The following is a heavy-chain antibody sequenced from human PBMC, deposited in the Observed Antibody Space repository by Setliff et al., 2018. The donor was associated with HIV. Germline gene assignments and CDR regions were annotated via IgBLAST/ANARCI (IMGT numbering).Heavy chain of an antibody. Sequence: SETLSLTCTVSGGSISSGSYYWSWIRQPAGKGLEWIGHIYTSGSTNYNPSLRSRVTISVDTSKNHFSLKLSSVTAADTAVYYCARRERYYDILTGRVFDGFDIWGQGTMVTVSS. V-gene: IGHV4-61*09. D-gene: IGHD3-9*01. CDR3: ARRERYYDILTGRVFDGFDI. CDR2: IYTSGST. CDR1: GGSISSGSYY. J-gene: IGHJ3*02.